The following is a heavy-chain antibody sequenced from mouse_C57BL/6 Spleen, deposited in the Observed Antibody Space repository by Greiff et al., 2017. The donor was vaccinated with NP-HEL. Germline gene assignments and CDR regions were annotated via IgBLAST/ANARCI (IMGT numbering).Heavy chain of an antibody. J-gene: IGHJ3*01. CDR3: ARKITTVADDWFAY. CDR1: GYTFTSNW. CDR2: IYPGSDST. Sequence: VQLQQPGTEFVKPGASVKMSCITSGYTFTSNWITWVKQRPGQGLEWIGDIYPGSDSTRYNEKFKTKATLTVDTSSSTVYMQLSSLTSEDSAVYDCARKITTVADDWFAYWGQGTLVTVSA. D-gene: IGHD1-1*01. V-gene: IGHV1-55*01.